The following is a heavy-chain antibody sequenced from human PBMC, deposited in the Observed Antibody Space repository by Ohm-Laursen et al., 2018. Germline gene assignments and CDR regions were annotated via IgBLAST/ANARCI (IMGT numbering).Heavy chain of an antibody. D-gene: IGHD1-26*01. CDR1: GFTFDVYA. Sequence: SLRLSCSASGFTFDVYAMHWVRQAPGKGLEWVSYISSSGSTIYYADSVKGRFTISRDNAKNSLYLQMNSLRAEDTAVYYCAREKGGKDDGMDVWGQGTTVTVSS. CDR2: ISSSGSTI. J-gene: IGHJ6*02. V-gene: IGHV3-48*03. CDR3: AREKGGKDDGMDV.